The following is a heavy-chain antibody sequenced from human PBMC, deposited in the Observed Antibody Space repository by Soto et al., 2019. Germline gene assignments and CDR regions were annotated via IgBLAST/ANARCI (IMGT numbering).Heavy chain of an antibody. CDR2: ISYEGRNK. CDR1: GFTFSLYG. V-gene: IGHV3-30*18. D-gene: IGHD4-4*01. J-gene: IGHJ4*02. CDR3: AKGRDSTLLRWQYCDN. Sequence: QVQLVESGGDVIHSGKSLRLSCAVSGFTFSLYGMHWIRQAPGKGLEWVAFISYEGRNKYYADSVKGRFTISRDNSKNTVSLQMDSLRPEDTAVYYCAKGRDSTLLRWQYCDNWGQGTQVTVSS.